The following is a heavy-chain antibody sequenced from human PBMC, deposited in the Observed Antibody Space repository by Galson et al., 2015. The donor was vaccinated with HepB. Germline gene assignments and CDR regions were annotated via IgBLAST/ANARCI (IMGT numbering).Heavy chain of an antibody. Sequence: SLRLSCAASGFTFGDYAMSWFRQAPGKGLEWVGFIRSKAYGGTTEYAASVKGRFTISRDDSKSIAYLQMNSLKTEDTAAYYCTRGSGGFLEWFGSSSCFDYWGQGTLVTVSS. CDR1: GFTFGDYA. V-gene: IGHV3-49*03. J-gene: IGHJ4*02. CDR3: TRGSGGFLEWFGSSSCFDY. D-gene: IGHD3-3*01. CDR2: IRSKAYGGTT.